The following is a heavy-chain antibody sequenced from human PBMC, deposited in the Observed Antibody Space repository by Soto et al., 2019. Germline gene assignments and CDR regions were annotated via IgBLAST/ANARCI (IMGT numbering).Heavy chain of an antibody. CDR2: ISWNSCSI. D-gene: IGHD2-2*01. J-gene: IGHJ4*02. V-gene: IGHV3-9*01. CDR1: GFTLDGYA. CDR3: AKGFCSISSCYFDIDF. Sequence: PGGSLRLSCAASGFTLDGYAMHWFRQALGKGFECVLDISWNSCSIGYADSVNGRFTISRDNTKNSLYLQMNSLRDEDTGLYYCAKGFCSISSCYFDIDFWYQRTLVAVSS.